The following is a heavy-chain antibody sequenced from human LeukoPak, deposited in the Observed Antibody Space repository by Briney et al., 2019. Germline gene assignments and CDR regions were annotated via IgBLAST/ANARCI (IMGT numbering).Heavy chain of an antibody. J-gene: IGHJ4*02. CDR2: IGGRGDSI. CDR3: AKDNYQTSGYFDS. V-gene: IGHV3-23*01. D-gene: IGHD3-22*01. Sequence: GWSLRLSCAASGLTFKIYSMHWVRQAPGKGLEWVAVIGGRGDSIFYADSVKGRFTISRDNSKNTVDLQMSSLRAEDTAIYYCAKDNYQTSGYFDSWGQGSLVSVSS. CDR1: GLTFKIYS.